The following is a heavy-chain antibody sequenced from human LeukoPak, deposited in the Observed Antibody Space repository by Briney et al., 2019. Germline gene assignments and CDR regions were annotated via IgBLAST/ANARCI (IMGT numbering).Heavy chain of an antibody. V-gene: IGHV1-24*01. CDR1: GYTLTELS. D-gene: IGHD2-2*01. CDR2: FYPEDGET. CDR3: ATLKGGGYCSSTSCYGWFDP. J-gene: IGHJ5*02. Sequence: GASVTVSCKVSGYTLTELSMHWVRQAPGKGLEWMGGFYPEDGETIYAQKFQGRVTMTEDTSTDTAYMELSSLRSEDTAVYYCATLKGGGYCSSTSCYGWFDPWGQGTLVTVSS.